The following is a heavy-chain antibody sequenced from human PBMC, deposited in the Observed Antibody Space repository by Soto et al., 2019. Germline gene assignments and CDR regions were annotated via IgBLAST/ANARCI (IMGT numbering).Heavy chain of an antibody. J-gene: IGHJ3*02. CDR2: IYYSGST. CDR1: GGSISSYY. V-gene: IGHV4-59*08. CDR3: ATSLGSGWYLAFDI. Sequence: SETLSLTCTVSGGSISSYYWSWIRQPPGKGLEWIGYIYYSGSTNYNPSLKSRVTISVDTSKNQFSLKLSSVTAADTAVYYCATSLGSGWYLAFDIWGQGTMVTVSS. D-gene: IGHD6-19*01.